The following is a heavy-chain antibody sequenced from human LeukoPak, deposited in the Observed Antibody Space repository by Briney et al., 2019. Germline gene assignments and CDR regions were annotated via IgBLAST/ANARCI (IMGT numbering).Heavy chain of an antibody. J-gene: IGHJ4*02. V-gene: IGHV1-18*01. CDR1: GYKFSSYG. D-gene: IGHD3-16*02. CDR3: ARVLRLGEVSLGF. Sequence: RASVRASCKASGYKFSSYGITWVRQARGQGLEWMGWTTAYNGNTRIAEKFQARVTLTTDTATDTAFMELGSLRFDDTAVYYCARVLRLGEVSLGFWGQGTLVTVSS. CDR2: TTAYNGNT.